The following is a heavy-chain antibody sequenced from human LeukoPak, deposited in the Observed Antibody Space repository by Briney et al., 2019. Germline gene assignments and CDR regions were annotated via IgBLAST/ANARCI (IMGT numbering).Heavy chain of an antibody. CDR3: SRRGESQQLYYFDC. D-gene: IGHD6-13*01. J-gene: IGHJ4*02. CDR1: GFTVSSNY. V-gene: IGHV3-53*01. Sequence: GGSLRLSCAASGFTVSSNYMSWVRQAPGKGLGWVSVMYSGGSTYYADSVKGRFTISRDNSKNTLYLQINAMSAEDAAEYYCSRRGESQQLYYFDCLGQGTLVTDSS. CDR2: MYSGGST.